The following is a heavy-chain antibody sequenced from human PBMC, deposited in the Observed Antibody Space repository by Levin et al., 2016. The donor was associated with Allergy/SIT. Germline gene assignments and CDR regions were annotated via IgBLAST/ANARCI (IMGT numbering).Heavy chain of an antibody. J-gene: IGHJ4*02. CDR3: AREGTGDLLDY. CDR1: GGSISSSSYY. CDR2: IYYSGST. Sequence: SETLSLTCTVSGGSISSSSYYWGWIRQPPGKGLEWIGSIYYSGSTYYNPSLKSRVTISVDTSKNQFSLKLSSVTAADTAVYYCAREGTGDLLDYWGQGTLVTVSS. D-gene: IGHD7-27*01. V-gene: IGHV4-39*02.